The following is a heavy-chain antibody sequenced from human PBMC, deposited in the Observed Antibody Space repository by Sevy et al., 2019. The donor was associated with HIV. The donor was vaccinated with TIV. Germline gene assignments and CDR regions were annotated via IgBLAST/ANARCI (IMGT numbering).Heavy chain of an antibody. V-gene: IGHV3-30-3*01. D-gene: IGHD3-22*01. CDR1: GFTFSSYA. Sequence: GGSLRLSCAASGFTFSSYAMHWVRQAPGKGLEWVAVISYDGSNKYYADSGKGRFTISRDNSKNTLYLQMNSLRAEDTAVYYCARDYDSSGYSPAGVDYWGHGTLVTVSS. CDR2: ISYDGSNK. J-gene: IGHJ4*01. CDR3: ARDYDSSGYSPAGVDY.